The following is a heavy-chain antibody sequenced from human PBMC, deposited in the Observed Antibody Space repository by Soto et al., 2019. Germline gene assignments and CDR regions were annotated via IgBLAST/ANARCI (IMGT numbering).Heavy chain of an antibody. J-gene: IGHJ4*02. D-gene: IGHD6-19*01. V-gene: IGHV4-39*07. CDR1: GGSISSSSYY. Sequence: SETLSLTCTVSGGSISSSSYYWGWIRQPPGKGLEWIGSIYYSGSTNYNPSLKSRVTISLHTSNNQFSLKLSSVTAADTAVYYCAKGAQWLANFDYWGQGTLVTVSS. CDR2: IYYSGST. CDR3: AKGAQWLANFDY.